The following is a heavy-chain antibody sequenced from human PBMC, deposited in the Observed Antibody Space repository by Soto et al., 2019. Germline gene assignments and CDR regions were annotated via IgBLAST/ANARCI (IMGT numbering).Heavy chain of an antibody. CDR3: AKATSATCTGSICYSFDY. D-gene: IGHD2-21*01. J-gene: IGHJ4*02. Sequence: VQLLESGGGLVQPGGSPRLSCVASGFTFSSYAMSWVRQAPGQRLEWVATFSGGRDTTWHADSVKGRFTVSRDSSKNTLSLQMNSLRPEDTALYYCAKATSATCTGSICYSFDYWVQGTLVTVSS. V-gene: IGHV3-23*01. CDR2: FSGGRDTT. CDR1: GFTFSSYA.